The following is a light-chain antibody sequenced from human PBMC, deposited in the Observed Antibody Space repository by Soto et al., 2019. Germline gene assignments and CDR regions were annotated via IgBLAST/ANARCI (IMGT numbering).Light chain of an antibody. CDR1: QTVGNN. Sequence: EIVMTQSPATLSVSPGERSTLSCRASQTVGNNVAWYQHKPGQAPGLLVYGASTRATGIPARFTGSGSGTEFILTITSLQSEDSAVYYCQEYNTWPWTFGQGTTVDIK. V-gene: IGKV3-15*01. CDR2: GAS. CDR3: QEYNTWPWT. J-gene: IGKJ1*01.